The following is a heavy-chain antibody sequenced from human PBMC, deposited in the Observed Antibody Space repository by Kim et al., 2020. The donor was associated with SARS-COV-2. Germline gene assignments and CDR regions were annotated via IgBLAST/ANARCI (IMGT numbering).Heavy chain of an antibody. CDR3: ARSRSSWPHYFDY. V-gene: IGHV4-59*10. D-gene: IGHD6-13*01. J-gene: IGHJ4*02. Sequence: PSPHSRVTMSVNTSKTQFSLKLSSVTAADTAVYYCARSRSSWPHYFDYWGQGTLVTVSS.